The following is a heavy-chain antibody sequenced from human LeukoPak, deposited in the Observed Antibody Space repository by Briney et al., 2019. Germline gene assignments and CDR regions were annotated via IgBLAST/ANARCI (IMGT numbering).Heavy chain of an antibody. Sequence: KASETLSLTCAVYGGSFSGYYWSWIRQPPGKGLEWIGEINHSGSTNYNPSLKSRVTISVDTSKNQFSLNLSSVTAADTAVYYCARGPDSSGWYVWGQGTTVTVSS. CDR3: ARGPDSSGWYV. CDR2: INHSGST. D-gene: IGHD6-19*01. V-gene: IGHV4-34*01. CDR1: GGSFSGYY. J-gene: IGHJ6*02.